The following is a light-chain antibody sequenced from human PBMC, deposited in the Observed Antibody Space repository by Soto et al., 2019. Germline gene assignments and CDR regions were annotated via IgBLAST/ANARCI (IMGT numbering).Light chain of an antibody. Sequence: QSGLAQPPSASGPPGQSVTISCTGTSSDVGGYNFVSWYQQHPGKAPKLIIYEVSKRPSGVPDRFSGSKSGNTASLTVSGLQADDEADYYCSSYAGSDMGVFGTGTKVAVX. CDR2: EVS. V-gene: IGLV2-8*01. CDR1: SSDVGGYNF. CDR3: SSYAGSDMGV. J-gene: IGLJ1*01.